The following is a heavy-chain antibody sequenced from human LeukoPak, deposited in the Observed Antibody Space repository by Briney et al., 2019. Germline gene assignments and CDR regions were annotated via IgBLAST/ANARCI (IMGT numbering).Heavy chain of an antibody. Sequence: HSGRSLRLSCVASGFTFNTYSMNWFRQAPGKGLEWISYISSSSGTIYYADSVKGRFTISRGNAKNSLYLQMNSLRAEDTAVYYCARGRGLFDSWGQGTLVIVSS. J-gene: IGHJ4*02. CDR3: ARGRGLFDS. V-gene: IGHV3-48*04. CDR1: GFTFNTYS. CDR2: ISSSSGTI.